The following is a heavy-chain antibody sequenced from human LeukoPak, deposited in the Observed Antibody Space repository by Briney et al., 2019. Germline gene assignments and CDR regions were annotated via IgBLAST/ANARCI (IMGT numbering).Heavy chain of an antibody. Sequence: PGGSLRLSCAASGFTFSSYAMSWIRQAPGKGLEWVSAISGSGGSTYYADSVKGRCTISRDNAKNSLYLQMNSLRAEDTAVYYCARVVEIGDFWSGYYPSWFDPWGQGTLVTVSS. D-gene: IGHD3-3*01. CDR1: GFTFSSYA. J-gene: IGHJ5*02. V-gene: IGHV3-23*01. CDR2: ISGSGGST. CDR3: ARVVEIGDFWSGYYPSWFDP.